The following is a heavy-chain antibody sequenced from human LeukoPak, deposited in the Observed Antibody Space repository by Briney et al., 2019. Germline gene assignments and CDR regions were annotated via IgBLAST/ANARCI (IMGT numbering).Heavy chain of an antibody. J-gene: IGHJ4*02. CDR3: AREMDYYDTSDYKPFDY. Sequence: PSETLSLTCNVSGGSISSSDYYWAWIRQPPGQGLEWIGTIYYTGSSYYNPSLKSRVTMSVDTSKNHFSLKLSSVTAADTAIYYCAREMDYYDTSDYKPFDYWGQGTLVTVSS. D-gene: IGHD3-22*01. CDR2: IYYTGSS. CDR1: GGSISSSDYY. V-gene: IGHV4-39*07.